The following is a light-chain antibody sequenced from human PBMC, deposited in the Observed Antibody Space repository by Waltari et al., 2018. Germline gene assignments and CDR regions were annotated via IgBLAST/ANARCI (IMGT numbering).Light chain of an antibody. Sequence: QSALTHPPSASGSPGQSVTISCTGTSSDVGGYNYVSWYQQHPGKAPKIMIYEVSKRPSGVPDRFSDSKSGNTASLTVSGLQAEDEADYYCSSYAGSNNYVFGTGTKVTVL. CDR2: EVS. J-gene: IGLJ1*01. CDR3: SSYAGSNNYV. V-gene: IGLV2-8*01. CDR1: SSDVGGYNY.